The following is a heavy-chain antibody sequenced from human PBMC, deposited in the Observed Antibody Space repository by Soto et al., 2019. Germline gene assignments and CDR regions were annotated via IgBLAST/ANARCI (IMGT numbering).Heavy chain of an antibody. CDR1: GFSLSNARMG. J-gene: IGHJ5*02. CDR2: IFSNDEK. CDR3: ARIVVGVTLVSWCVP. Sequence: QVTLKESGPVLVKPTETLTLTCTVSGFSLSNARMGVSWIRQPPGKALEWLAHIFSNDEKSYSTSLKSRLTSAMDTCRSQVVLSMTNMDPVDTVSYYCARIVVGVTLVSWCVPWRKGTLLTVSS. V-gene: IGHV2-26*01. D-gene: IGHD1-26*01.